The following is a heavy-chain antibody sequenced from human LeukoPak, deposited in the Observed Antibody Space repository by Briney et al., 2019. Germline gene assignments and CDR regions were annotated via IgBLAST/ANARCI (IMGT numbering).Heavy chain of an antibody. CDR3: AKDPEPYYYDSSGFDY. CDR2: IRFDGSNK. Sequence: GRSLRLSFAASGFTFSRYGMHWFRQAAGKGLQWVALIRFDGSNKYYADSVKGRFTISRDNSKNTLYLQMNSMRPEDTAVYYCAKDPEPYYYDSSGFDYWGQGTLVTVSS. J-gene: IGHJ4*02. CDR1: GFTFSRYG. V-gene: IGHV3-30*02. D-gene: IGHD3-22*01.